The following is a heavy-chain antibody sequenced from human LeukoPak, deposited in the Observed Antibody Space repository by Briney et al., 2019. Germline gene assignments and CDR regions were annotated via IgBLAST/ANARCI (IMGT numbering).Heavy chain of an antibody. V-gene: IGHV1-69*05. CDR3: ARVQAAEGVYYYMDV. J-gene: IGHJ6*03. CDR2: IIPIFGTA. CDR1: GGTFSSYA. Sequence: ASVKVSCTASGGTFSSYAISWVRQAPGQGLEWMGGIIPIFGTANYAQKFQGRVTITTDESTSTAYMELSSLRSEDTAVYYCARVQAAEGVYYYMDVWGKGTTVTVSS. D-gene: IGHD2-15*01.